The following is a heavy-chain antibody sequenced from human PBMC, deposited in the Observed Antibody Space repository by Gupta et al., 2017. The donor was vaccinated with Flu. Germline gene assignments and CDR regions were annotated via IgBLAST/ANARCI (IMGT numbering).Heavy chain of an antibody. CDR3: AHRPDGVQYDSTGYYVY. J-gene: IGHJ4*02. CDR2: MYWSDDK. CDR1: LSSSGVG. V-gene: IGHV2-5*01. Sequence: LSSSGVGVGWIRQPPGKALEWLALMYWSDDKRYSPSLKSRLTITKDTSKNQVVLTMTNMDPADTATYVCAHRPDGVQYDSTGYYVYWGQGTLVTVSS. D-gene: IGHD3-22*01.